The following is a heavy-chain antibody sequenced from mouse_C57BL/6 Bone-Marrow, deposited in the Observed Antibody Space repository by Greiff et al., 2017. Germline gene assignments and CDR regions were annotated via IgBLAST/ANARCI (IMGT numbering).Heavy chain of an antibody. CDR1: GYTFTSYW. V-gene: IGHV1-55*01. CDR3: EGSCGDY. J-gene: IGHJ2*01. Sequence: QVQLQQPGAELVKPGASVKMSCKASGYTFTSYWITWVKPRPGQGLEWIGDIYPGSGSTNYNEKFKSKATLTVDTSSRTAYMQLSSLTSENSAVYCCEGSCGDYWGQGTTLTVSS. CDR2: IYPGSGST.